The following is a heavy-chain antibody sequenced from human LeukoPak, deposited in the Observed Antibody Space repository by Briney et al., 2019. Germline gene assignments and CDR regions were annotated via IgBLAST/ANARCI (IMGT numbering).Heavy chain of an antibody. V-gene: IGHV3-23*01. Sequence: GGSLRLSCSASGFSFSNYAMSWVRQAPGKGLQWVAVISSRDNSMYYAESVKGRFTVSRDNSRNTLYLQMDSLRADDTATYYCAREGRWVGWFDLWGQGTLLAVSS. CDR1: GFSFSNYA. CDR3: AREGRWVGWFDL. J-gene: IGHJ5*02. D-gene: IGHD1-26*01. CDR2: ISSRDNSM.